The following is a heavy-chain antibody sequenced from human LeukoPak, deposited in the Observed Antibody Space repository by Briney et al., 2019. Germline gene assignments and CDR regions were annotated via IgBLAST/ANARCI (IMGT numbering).Heavy chain of an antibody. CDR3: ARPAQIYCSGGSCWVFDY. Sequence: AASVKVSCKASGYTFTSYGISWVRQAPGQGLEWMGWISAYNGNTNYAQKLQGRVTMTTDTSTSTAYMELRSLRSDDTAVYYCARPAQIYCSGGSCWVFDYWGRETLVTAS. CDR2: ISAYNGNT. J-gene: IGHJ4*02. CDR1: GYTFTSYG. V-gene: IGHV1-18*01. D-gene: IGHD2-15*01.